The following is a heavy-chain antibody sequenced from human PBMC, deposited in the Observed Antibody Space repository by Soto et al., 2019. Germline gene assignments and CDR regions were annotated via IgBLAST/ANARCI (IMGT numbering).Heavy chain of an antibody. CDR3: ARVREIAAAGSMFDY. CDR1: GGSISSGGYY. J-gene: IGHJ4*02. Sequence: QVQLQESGPGLVKPSQTLSLTCTVSGGSISSGGYYWSWIRQHPGKGLEWIGNIYYSGSTYYNPSLKSRISISVDTSKNQFSLMLSSVTAADTAVYYCARVREIAAAGSMFDYWGQGTLVTVSS. D-gene: IGHD6-13*01. V-gene: IGHV4-31*03. CDR2: IYYSGST.